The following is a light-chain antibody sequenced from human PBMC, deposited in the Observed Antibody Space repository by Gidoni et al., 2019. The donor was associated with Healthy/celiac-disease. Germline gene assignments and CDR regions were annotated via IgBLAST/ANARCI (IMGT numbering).Light chain of an antibody. CDR2: GAS. J-gene: IGKJ4*02. CDR1: QRVSSN. CDR3: QQYNIWPPLT. V-gene: IGKV3-15*01. Sequence: EIVITQPQATLSVSPGERATLSSRASQRVSSNLAWYQQKPGQAPRLLIYGASTRATGIPARFSGSGSGTEFTLTFSSLLSEDFAVYYCQQYNIWPPLTFGGGTKVEIK.